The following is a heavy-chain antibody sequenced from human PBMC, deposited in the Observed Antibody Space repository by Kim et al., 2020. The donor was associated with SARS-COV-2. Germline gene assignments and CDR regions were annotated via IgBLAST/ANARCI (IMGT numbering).Heavy chain of an antibody. Sequence: SETLSLTCAVYGGSFSGCYWSWIRQPPGKGLEWIGEINHSGSTNYNPSLKSRVTISVDTSKNQFSLKLSSVTAADTAVYYCARGLGCTGGVCQYYFDYWGQGTLVTVSS. CDR3: ARGLGCTGGVCQYYFDY. CDR2: INHSGST. J-gene: IGHJ4*02. D-gene: IGHD2-8*02. V-gene: IGHV4-34*01. CDR1: GGSFSGCY.